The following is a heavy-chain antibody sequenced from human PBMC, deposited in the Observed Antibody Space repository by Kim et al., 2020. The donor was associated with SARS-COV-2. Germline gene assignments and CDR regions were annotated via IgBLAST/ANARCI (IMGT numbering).Heavy chain of an antibody. D-gene: IGHD1-20*01. CDR3: AAHIITGTFDP. Sequence: TNYAQKVQERVTITRDMSTSTAYMELSSLRSEYTAVYYCAAHIITGTFDPWGQGTLVTVSS. V-gene: IGHV1-58*01. J-gene: IGHJ5*02. CDR2: T.